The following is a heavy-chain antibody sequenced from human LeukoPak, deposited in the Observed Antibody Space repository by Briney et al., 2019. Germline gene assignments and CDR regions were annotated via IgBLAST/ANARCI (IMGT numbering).Heavy chain of an antibody. J-gene: IGHJ4*02. V-gene: IGHV4-59*01. Sequence: ASETPSLTCTVSGGSISSYYWSWIRQPPGKGLEWIGYIYYSGSTNYNPSLKSRVTISVDTSKNQFSLKLSSVTAADTAVYYCARSYNWNYDYWGQGTLVTVSS. CDR1: GGSISSYY. CDR2: IYYSGST. D-gene: IGHD1-7*01. CDR3: ARSYNWNYDY.